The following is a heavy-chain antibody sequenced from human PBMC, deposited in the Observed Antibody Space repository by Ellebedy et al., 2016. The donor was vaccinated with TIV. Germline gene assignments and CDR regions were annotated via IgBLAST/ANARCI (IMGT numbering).Heavy chain of an antibody. CDR3: ARVGYDILTGYNFFDY. Sequence: ASVKVFCKASGYTFTAYHIHWVRQAPGQGLEWMGWINPNSGGTNYAQKFQGRVTMTTDTSTSTAYMELRSLRSDDTAVYYCARVGYDILTGYNFFDYWGQGTLVTVSS. J-gene: IGHJ4*02. V-gene: IGHV1-2*02. D-gene: IGHD3-9*01. CDR2: INPNSGGT. CDR1: GYTFTAYH.